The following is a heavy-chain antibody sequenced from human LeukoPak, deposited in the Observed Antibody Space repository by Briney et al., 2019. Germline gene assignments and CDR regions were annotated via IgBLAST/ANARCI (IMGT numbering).Heavy chain of an antibody. V-gene: IGHV3-48*03. D-gene: IGHD1-26*01. CDR3: ARQIVGATGLDY. Sequence: PGGSLTLSCAASGYTFSSYEMKWVRQAPGKGLEWVSYISSSGRTVYYADSVKGRFTISRDNAKDSLYLQMNSLRAEDTAVYYCARQIVGATGLDYWGQGTLVTVSS. CDR1: GYTFSSYE. J-gene: IGHJ4*02. CDR2: ISSSGRTV.